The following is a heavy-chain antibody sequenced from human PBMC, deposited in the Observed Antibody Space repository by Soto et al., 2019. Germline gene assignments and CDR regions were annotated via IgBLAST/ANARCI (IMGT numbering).Heavy chain of an antibody. CDR1: GFSFRSYW. Sequence: EVQLVESGGGLVQPGGSARLSCAASGFSFRSYWMSWVRQAPGKGLQWVAKIKEDGSEKVYMDSVKGRFTISRDNAENSLFLQMNSRGFEDTDIYCCARVGYSYAWDVWGQGTTVTVSS. D-gene: IGHD3-22*01. V-gene: IGHV3-7*01. J-gene: IGHJ6*02. CDR2: IKEDGSEK. CDR3: ARVGYSYAWDV.